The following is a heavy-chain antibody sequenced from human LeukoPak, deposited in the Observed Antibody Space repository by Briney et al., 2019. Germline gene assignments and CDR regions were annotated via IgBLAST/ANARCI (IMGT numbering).Heavy chain of an antibody. J-gene: IGHJ3*02. CDR3: ARVRYSSGWPRGTYAFDI. Sequence: SETLSLTCTVSGGSISNSSYYWGWIRQPPGKGLEWIGSIYYSGSTYYNPSLKSRVTISVDTSKNQFSLKLSSVTAADTAVYYCARVRYSSGWPRGTYAFDIWGQGTMVTDSS. CDR2: IYYSGST. D-gene: IGHD6-19*01. V-gene: IGHV4-39*07. CDR1: GGSISNSSYY.